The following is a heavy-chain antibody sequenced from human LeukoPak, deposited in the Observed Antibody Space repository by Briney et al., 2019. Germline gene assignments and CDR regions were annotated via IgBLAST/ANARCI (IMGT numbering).Heavy chain of an antibody. CDR2: ISGSGGST. J-gene: IGHJ5*02. V-gene: IGHV3-23*01. CDR3: AKDRVQLIVSNWFDP. D-gene: IGHD2-2*01. Sequence: AGGSLRLSCAASGFTFSSYAMSWVRQAPGKGLEWVSAISGSGGSTYYADSVKGRFTISRDNSKNTLYLQMNSLRAEDTAVYYCAKDRVQLIVSNWFDPWGQGTLVTVSS. CDR1: GFTFSSYA.